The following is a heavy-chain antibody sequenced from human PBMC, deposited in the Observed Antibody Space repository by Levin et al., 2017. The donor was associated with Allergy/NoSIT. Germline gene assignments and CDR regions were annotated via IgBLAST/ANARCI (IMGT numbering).Heavy chain of an antibody. V-gene: IGHV3-23*01. CDR2: ILGSAGST. D-gene: IGHD1-14*01. CDR1: GFTFSDYA. Sequence: GGSLRLSCAASGFTFSDYAMNWVRQAPGRGLEWVSAILGSAGSTYYADSVKGRFTISRDNSRNTLYLQMNSLRAEDTAVYYCAKRGDHSTGTWCFHYWGQGTLVTVSS. CDR3: AKRGDHSTGTWCFHY. J-gene: IGHJ4*02.